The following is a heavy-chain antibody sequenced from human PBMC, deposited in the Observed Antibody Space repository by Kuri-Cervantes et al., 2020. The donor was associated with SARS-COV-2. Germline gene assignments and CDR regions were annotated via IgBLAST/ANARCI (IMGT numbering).Heavy chain of an antibody. Sequence: GSLRLSCAVYGESFSGYYWSWIRQPPGKGLEWIGEINHSGSTNYNPSLKSRVTISVDTSKNQFSLKLNSVTAADTAVYYCARGLRTRGVRSDFWSGPHYFDYWGQGTLVTVSS. D-gene: IGHD3-3*01. J-gene: IGHJ4*02. CDR2: INHSGST. V-gene: IGHV4-34*01. CDR3: ARGLRTRGVRSDFWSGPHYFDY. CDR1: GESFSGYY.